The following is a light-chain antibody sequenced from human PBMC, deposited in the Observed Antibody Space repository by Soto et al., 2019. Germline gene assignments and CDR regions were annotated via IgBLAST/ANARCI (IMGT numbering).Light chain of an antibody. J-gene: IGLJ1*01. V-gene: IGLV2-14*01. Sequence: QSALTQPASVSGSPGQSITISCTGTSSDVGGYNYVSWYQQHPGKAPKLMIYDVSNRPSGVSNRFSGSKSGNTASPTISGLQAEDEADYYCSSYTSSSTPCVFGTGTKVTVL. CDR2: DVS. CDR1: SSDVGGYNY. CDR3: SSYTSSSTPCV.